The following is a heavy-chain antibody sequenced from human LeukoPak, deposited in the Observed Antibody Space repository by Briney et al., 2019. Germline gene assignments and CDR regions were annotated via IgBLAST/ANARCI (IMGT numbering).Heavy chain of an antibody. CDR3: ARGTPYDYVWGSYRLDY. J-gene: IGHJ4*02. Sequence: ASVNVSCKASGGTFSSYAISWVRQAPGQGLEWMGGIIPIFGTANYAQKFQGRVTITADESKRTAYLELSSLRSEDTAVYFCARGTPYDYVWGSYRLDYWGQGTLVTVSS. V-gene: IGHV1-69*01. CDR1: GGTFSSYA. CDR2: IIPIFGTA. D-gene: IGHD3-16*02.